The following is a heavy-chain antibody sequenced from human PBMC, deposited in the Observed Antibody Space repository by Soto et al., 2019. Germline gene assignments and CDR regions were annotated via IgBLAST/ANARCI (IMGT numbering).Heavy chain of an antibody. CDR1: GGSISSGDYY. D-gene: IGHD3-9*01. CDR3: ARGDDILTGYRFDY. CDR2: IYYSGST. V-gene: IGHV4-30-4*01. Sequence: SETLSLTCPVSGGSISSGDYYWSWIRQPPGKGLEWIGYIYYSGSTYYNPSLKSRVTISVDTSKNQFSLKLSSVTAADTAVYYCARGDDILTGYRFDYWGQGTLVTVSS. J-gene: IGHJ4*02.